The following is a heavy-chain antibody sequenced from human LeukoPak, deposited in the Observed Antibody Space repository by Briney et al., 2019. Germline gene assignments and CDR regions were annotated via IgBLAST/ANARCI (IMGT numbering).Heavy chain of an antibody. V-gene: IGHV3-30*02. Sequence: PGRSLRLSCAASGFTFSSYGMHWVRQAPGKGLAWVAFIGHEGSNKYYADSVKGRFTISRDDSKSTLYLQMNSLRAEDTAVYYCAKDGHWTFDYWGQGTLVTVSS. CDR1: GFTFSSYG. CDR2: IGHEGSNK. J-gene: IGHJ4*02. D-gene: IGHD1-1*01. CDR3: AKDGHWTFDY.